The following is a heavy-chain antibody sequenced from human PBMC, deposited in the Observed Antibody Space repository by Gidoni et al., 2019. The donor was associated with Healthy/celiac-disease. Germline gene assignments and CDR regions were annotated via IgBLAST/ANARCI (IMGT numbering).Heavy chain of an antibody. V-gene: IGHV4-31*03. CDR1: GDSISSGVYF. J-gene: IGHJ6*02. D-gene: IGHD6-6*01. Sequence: QVQLQESGPGLVKPSQTLSLTCTVSGDSISSGVYFWSWIRQHPGEGLEWIGYIYYSGSSYYNPSLKSRVTISVDTSKNQFSLKLSSVTAADTAVYYCAREVRSPGYYGMDVWGQGTTVTVSS. CDR2: IYYSGSS. CDR3: AREVRSPGYYGMDV.